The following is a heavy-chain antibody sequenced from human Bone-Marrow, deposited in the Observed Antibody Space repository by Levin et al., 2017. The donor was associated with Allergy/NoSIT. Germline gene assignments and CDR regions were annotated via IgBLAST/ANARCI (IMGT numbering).Heavy chain of an antibody. CDR1: GYRFIDYG. CDR2: ISAYNGDT. CDR3: ARDLRDSTEERDY. D-gene: IGHD2-2*01. V-gene: IGHV1-18*01. J-gene: IGHJ4*02. Sequence: GASVKVSCKASGYRFIDYGITWVRQAPGQGLEWMGWISAYNGDTNYAQKFQGRVTMTTDTSTTTAYLELRSLRSDDTAVYYCARDLRDSTEERDYWGQGSLVTVSS.